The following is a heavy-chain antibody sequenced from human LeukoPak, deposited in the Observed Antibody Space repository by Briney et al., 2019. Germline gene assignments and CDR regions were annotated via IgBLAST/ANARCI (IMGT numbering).Heavy chain of an antibody. CDR1: GGSFSGYY. Sequence: SETLSLTCAVYGGSFSGYYWSWIRQPPGKGREWVGEINHSGSNNYNPSLKSRVTISVDTSKNQFSLKLSSVTAADTAVYYCARVGYDYVWGSYRLLDYWGQGTLVTVSS. D-gene: IGHD3-16*02. CDR3: ARVGYDYVWGSYRLLDY. J-gene: IGHJ4*02. CDR2: INHSGSN. V-gene: IGHV4-34*01.